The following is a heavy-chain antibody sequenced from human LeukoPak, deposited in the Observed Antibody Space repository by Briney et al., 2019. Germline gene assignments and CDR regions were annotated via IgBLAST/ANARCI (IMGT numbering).Heavy chain of an antibody. J-gene: IGHJ4*02. CDR1: VFPFSSYG. Sequence: GGSLRLSCTWSVFPFSSYGMHWVRQTPGRGLEWVAFMRYDGKTEYYADPVKGRFSIAREDSHSTVHLHMKALRPDAAAVYFCAKDLNTVVMQYFDSWGQGTLVSVSS. D-gene: IGHD2-21*01. CDR3: AKDLNTVVMQYFDS. CDR2: MRYDGKTE. V-gene: IGHV3-30*02.